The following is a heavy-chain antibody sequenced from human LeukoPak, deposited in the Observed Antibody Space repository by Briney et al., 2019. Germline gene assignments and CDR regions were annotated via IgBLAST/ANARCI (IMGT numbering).Heavy chain of an antibody. Sequence: GGSLRLSCAASGFSFISYSMNWVRQAPGKGLEWVSSISSSSDYIYYADSVKGRITISRDNAKNSLYLQMNRLRAKDTAVYFCAREAQGSGLPGLSRYYYMDVWGKGTTVTVSS. J-gene: IGHJ6*03. CDR3: AREAQGSGLPGLSRYYYMDV. V-gene: IGHV3-21*01. CDR1: GFSFISYS. CDR2: ISSSSDYI. D-gene: IGHD3-10*01.